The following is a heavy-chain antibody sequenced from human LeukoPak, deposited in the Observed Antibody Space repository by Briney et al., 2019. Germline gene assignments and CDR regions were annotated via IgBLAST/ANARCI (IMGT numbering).Heavy chain of an antibody. V-gene: IGHV4-39*07. J-gene: IGHJ4*02. D-gene: IGHD2-21*02. CDR3: ARVEGMVTKFDY. CDR1: GGSISSSSYY. Sequence: SETLSLTCTVSGGSISSSSYYWGWIRQPPGKGLEHIGSIDYSGSTYYNPSLNSQVTISVDTSKNQFSLRLSSVTAADTAVYYCARVEGMVTKFDYWGQGTLVTVSS. CDR2: IDYSGST.